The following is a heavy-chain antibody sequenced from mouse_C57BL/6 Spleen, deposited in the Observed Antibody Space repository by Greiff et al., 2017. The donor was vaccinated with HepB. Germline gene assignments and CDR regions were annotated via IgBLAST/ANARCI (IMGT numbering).Heavy chain of an antibody. CDR1: GFTFSDYG. D-gene: IGHD2-13*01. V-gene: IGHV5-17*01. Sequence: DVKLVESGGGLVKPGGSLKLSCAASGFTFSDYGMHWVRQAPEKGLEWVAYISSGSSTIYYADTVKGRFTISRDNAKNTLFLQMTSLRSEDTAMYYCARGGLGYFDVWGTGTTVTVSS. CDR2: ISSGSSTI. CDR3: ARGGLGYFDV. J-gene: IGHJ1*03.